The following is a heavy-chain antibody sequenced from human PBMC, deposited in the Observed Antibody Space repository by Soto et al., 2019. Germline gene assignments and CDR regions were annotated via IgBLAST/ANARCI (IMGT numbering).Heavy chain of an antibody. CDR3: VRVPLVESAAAPRGWSAP. D-gene: IGHD2-15*01. J-gene: IGHJ5*02. CDR2: IRNKANNYAT. CDR1: GFTFSDHY. V-gene: IGHV3-72*01. Sequence: GGSLRLTCAASGFTFSDHYMDWVRQAPGKGLEWVGRIRNKANNYATEYHASVRGRFTISRDDSKNSLYLQVNSLETEDTAVYYCVRVPLVESAAAPRGWSAPWGQGTLVTVSS.